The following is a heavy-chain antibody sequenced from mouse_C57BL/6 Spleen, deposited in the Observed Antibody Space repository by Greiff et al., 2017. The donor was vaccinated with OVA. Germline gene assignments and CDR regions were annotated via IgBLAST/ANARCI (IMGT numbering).Heavy chain of an antibody. CDR3: ANYGKESPFDY. D-gene: IGHD2-1*01. CDR1: GFSLTSYG. J-gene: IGHJ2*01. Sequence: VQLQQSGPGLVQPSQSLSITCTVSGFSLTSYGVHWVRQSPGKGLEWLGVIWSGGSTDYNEAFISRLSIRKDNSKSQVFFKMNSLQADDTAIYYCANYGKESPFDYWGQGTTLTVSS. V-gene: IGHV2-2*01. CDR2: IWSGGST.